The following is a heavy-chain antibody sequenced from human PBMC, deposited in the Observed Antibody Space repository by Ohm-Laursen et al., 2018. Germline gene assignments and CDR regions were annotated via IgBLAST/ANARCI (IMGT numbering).Heavy chain of an antibody. V-gene: IGHV3-23*01. D-gene: IGHD4-11*01. CDR3: ASRRIVTMARGAFNV. CDR1: GFSFSSYA. J-gene: IGHJ3*01. CDR2: IGGDDRT. Sequence: SLRLSCAAPGFSFSSYAVTWVRQAPGKGLGWVSAIGGDDRTHYADSVKGRFTISKDKSKNMLYLQMNSLRAEDTAVYHCASRRIVTMARGAFNVWGQGTMVTVSS.